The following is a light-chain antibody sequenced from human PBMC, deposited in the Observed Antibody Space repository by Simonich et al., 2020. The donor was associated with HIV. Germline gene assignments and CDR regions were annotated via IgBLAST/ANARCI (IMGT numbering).Light chain of an antibody. CDR2: WAS. V-gene: IGKV4-1*01. Sequence: DIVMTQSPDSLAVSLGERAPINSKSNQSVLDRSNNNNYFVGYQQKPGQSPKLLVYWASTRESGVPDRFSGSGSGTDFTLTISSLQAEDVAVYYCQQYYSTPITFGQGTRLEIK. CDR1: QSVLDRSNNNNY. CDR3: QQYYSTPIT. J-gene: IGKJ5*01.